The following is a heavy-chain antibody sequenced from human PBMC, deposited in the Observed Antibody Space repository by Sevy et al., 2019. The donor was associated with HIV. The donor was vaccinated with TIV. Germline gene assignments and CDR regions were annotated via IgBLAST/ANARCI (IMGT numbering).Heavy chain of an antibody. J-gene: IGHJ5*02. CDR2: ISSTSDFK. CDR1: GFSFSSYR. D-gene: IGHD6-25*01. CDR3: AREVGYSSVCLDP. Sequence: GGSLRLSCVASGFSFSSYRMNWVRQAPGKGLEWVSSISSTSDFKYYAHSVQGRFTIARDNAEKSLYLQMSSLRAEDTAVYYCAREVGYSSVCLDPWGQGTLVTVSS. V-gene: IGHV3-21*01.